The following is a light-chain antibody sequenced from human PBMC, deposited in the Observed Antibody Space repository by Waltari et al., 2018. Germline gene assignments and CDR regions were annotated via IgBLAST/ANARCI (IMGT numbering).Light chain of an antibody. CDR3: QRYDGSPVVT. Sequence: ENVLTQSPGTLSLSPGERATLSCRASQTVRSSYLAWYQQKPGQAPRRLIYGASSRATGIPDRFSGSVSGTDFTLTISRLEPEDFAVYYCQRYDGSPVVTFGQGTKVEIK. CDR2: GAS. V-gene: IGKV3-20*01. J-gene: IGKJ1*01. CDR1: QTVRSSY.